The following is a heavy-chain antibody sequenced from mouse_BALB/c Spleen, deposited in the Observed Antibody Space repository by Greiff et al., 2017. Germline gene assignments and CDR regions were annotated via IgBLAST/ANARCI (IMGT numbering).Heavy chain of an antibody. CDR2: ISSGGSYT. CDR1: GFTFSSYA. CDR3: ARRYGSSYGYFDV. Sequence: EVQVVESGGGLVKPGGSLKLSCAASGFTFSSYAMSWVRQTPEKRLEWVATISSGGSYTYYPDSVKGRFTISRDNAKNTLYLQMSSLRSEDTAMYYCARRYGSSYGYFDVWGAGTTVTVSS. V-gene: IGHV5-9-3*01. J-gene: IGHJ1*01. D-gene: IGHD1-1*01.